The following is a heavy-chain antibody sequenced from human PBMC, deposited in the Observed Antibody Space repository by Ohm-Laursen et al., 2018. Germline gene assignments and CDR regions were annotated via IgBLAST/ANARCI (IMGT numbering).Heavy chain of an antibody. J-gene: IGHJ6*02. V-gene: IGHV4-4*07. CDR1: GGSISSYH. CDR2: IYTSGST. D-gene: IGHD5-18*01. Sequence: TLSLTCTVSGGSISSYHWSWIRQPAGQGLEWIGRIYTSGSTNYNPSLKSRVTMSVDTSKNQFSLKLSSVTAADTAVYYCARDFGYSYGSYYTMDVWGQGTTVTVSS. CDR3: ARDFGYSYGSYYTMDV.